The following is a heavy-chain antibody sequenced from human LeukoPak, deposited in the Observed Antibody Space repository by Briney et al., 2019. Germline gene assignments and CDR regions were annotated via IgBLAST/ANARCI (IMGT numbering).Heavy chain of an antibody. CDR3: ARQDGDSAYYFDY. J-gene: IGHJ4*02. Sequence: GESLKISCKGSGYSFIYCWIGWVRQMPGKGLEWMGIIYPGDSDTRYSPSFQGQVTISADKSLSTAYLQWNSLKASDTAMYYCARQDGDSAYYFDYWGQGTLVTVSA. CDR1: GYSFIYCW. D-gene: IGHD2-21*02. CDR2: IYPGDSDT. V-gene: IGHV5-51*01.